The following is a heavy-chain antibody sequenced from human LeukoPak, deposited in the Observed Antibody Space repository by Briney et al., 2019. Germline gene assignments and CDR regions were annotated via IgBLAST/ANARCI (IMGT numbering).Heavy chain of an antibody. CDR2: ISWDGGDT. Sequence: PGGSLKLSCEASGFSFDDYTMHWVRHAPGKGLEWVSLISWDGGDTYYADSVKGRFTISRDNSKDSLYLQMNSLRTEDTALYYCARELDYYDSTGYYTPYFDHWGQGTLLTVSS. J-gene: IGHJ4*02. V-gene: IGHV3-43*01. CDR3: ARELDYYDSTGYYTPYFDH. CDR1: GFSFDDYT. D-gene: IGHD3-22*01.